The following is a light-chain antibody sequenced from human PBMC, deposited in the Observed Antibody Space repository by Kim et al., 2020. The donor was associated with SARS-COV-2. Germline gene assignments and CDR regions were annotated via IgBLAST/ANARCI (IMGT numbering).Light chain of an antibody. CDR1: KLGDKY. CDR3: QAWDTSTVI. CDR2: QDT. V-gene: IGLV3-1*01. Sequence: VAPGQTASITCSGDKLGDKYACWYQQKPGQSPVLVIYQDTKRPSGIPERFSGSNSGNTATLTISGTQPMDEADYYCQAWDTSTVIFGGGTQLTVL. J-gene: IGLJ2*01.